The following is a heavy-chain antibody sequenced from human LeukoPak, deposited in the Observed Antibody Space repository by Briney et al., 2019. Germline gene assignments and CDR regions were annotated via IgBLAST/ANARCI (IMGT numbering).Heavy chain of an antibody. Sequence: PSETLSLTCTVSGGSISTYFWSWIRQPPGKGLEWRGYIYCSGSTNYNPSLKSRVTISLETTKNQFSLKLSSVTAADTAMYYCARVSGGNSVGGDYWGQGTLVTVS. CDR1: GGSISTYF. D-gene: IGHD4-23*01. CDR3: ARVSGGNSVGGDY. J-gene: IGHJ4*02. V-gene: IGHV4-59*01. CDR2: IYCSGST.